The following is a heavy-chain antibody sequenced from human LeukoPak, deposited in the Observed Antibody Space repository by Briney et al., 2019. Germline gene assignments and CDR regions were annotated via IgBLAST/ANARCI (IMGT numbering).Heavy chain of an antibody. D-gene: IGHD6-13*01. J-gene: IGHJ4*02. V-gene: IGHV3-23*01. CDR3: ARDTAGLPFDY. Sequence: GGSLRLSCAASGFIFSTYAMTWVRQAPGKGLEWVSVISASGTNTDYAGSVKGRFTISRDNSKNTVSLQMNSLRAEDTAVYYCARDTAGLPFDYWGQGTLVTVSS. CDR2: ISASGTNT. CDR1: GFIFSTYA.